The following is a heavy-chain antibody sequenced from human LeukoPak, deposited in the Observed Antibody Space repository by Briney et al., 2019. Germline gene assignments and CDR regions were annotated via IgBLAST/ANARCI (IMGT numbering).Heavy chain of an antibody. J-gene: IGHJ4*02. CDR1: GGSISSYY. D-gene: IGHD6-13*01. Sequence: SETLSLTCTVSGGSISSYYWSWIRQPPGKGLEWIGYIYYSGSTDYNPSLKSRVTISVDTSKNQFSLKLSSVTAADTAVYYCARGSWYVHYWGQGTLVTVSS. V-gene: IGHV4-59*01. CDR2: IYYSGST. CDR3: ARGSWYVHY.